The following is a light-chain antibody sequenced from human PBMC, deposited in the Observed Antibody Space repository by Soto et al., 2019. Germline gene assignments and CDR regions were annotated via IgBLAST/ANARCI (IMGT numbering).Light chain of an antibody. J-gene: IGLJ2*01. Sequence: NFMLTQPHSVSESPGQTVTISCTHVQWYQQRPGSSPTIVIYEDNQRPSGVPDRFSGSIDSSSSSASLTISGLKSEDEADYYCQSYDSDTVIFGGGTKVTVL. CDR3: QSYDSDTVI. V-gene: IGLV6-57*01. CDR2: EDN.